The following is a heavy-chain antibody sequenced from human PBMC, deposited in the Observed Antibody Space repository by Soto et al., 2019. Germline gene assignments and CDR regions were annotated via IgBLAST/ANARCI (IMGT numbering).Heavy chain of an antibody. CDR3: VKHSGYSYEVSPFYTMDV. CDR2: INPTGSYT. Sequence: KPGGSLRLSCAASGFTFSDHYMTWIRQAPGKGLEWISYINPTGSYTHYADSVKGRFSISRDNAENSLYLQMNSLRPEDTAVYFCVKHSGYSYEVSPFYTMDVWGQGTTVTVSS. CDR1: GFTFSDHY. D-gene: IGHD5-18*01. V-gene: IGHV3-11*06. J-gene: IGHJ6*02.